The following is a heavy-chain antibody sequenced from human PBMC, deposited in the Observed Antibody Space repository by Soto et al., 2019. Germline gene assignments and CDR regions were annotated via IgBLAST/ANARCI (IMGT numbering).Heavy chain of an antibody. J-gene: IGHJ6*02. D-gene: IGHD3-10*01. Sequence: EVQLLESGGGLVQPGGSLRLSCAASGFTFSSYAMSWVRQAPGKGLEWVSAISGSGGSTYYADSVKGRFTISRDNSKNXXYXQXXSLRAEDTAVYYCAKDRSPSLWVGPETSTYYGMDVWGQGTTVTVSS. CDR2: ISGSGGST. CDR1: GFTFSSYA. CDR3: AKDRSPSLWVGPETSTYYGMDV. V-gene: IGHV3-23*01.